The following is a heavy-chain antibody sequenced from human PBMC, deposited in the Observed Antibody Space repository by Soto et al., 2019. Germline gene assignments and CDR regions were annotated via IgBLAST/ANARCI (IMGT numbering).Heavy chain of an antibody. CDR2: IYYSGRT. CDR1: GGSISSGGYY. J-gene: IGHJ4*02. CDR3: ARDTERIAAAGN. D-gene: IGHD6-13*01. Sequence: QVQLQESGPGLVKPSQTLSLTCTVSGGSISSGGYYWSWIRQHPGKGLEWIGYIYYSGRTYHNPSLKSGVTIPLDTSKNQFSLKLSSVTAADTAVYYCARDTERIAAAGNWGQGTLVTVSS. V-gene: IGHV4-31*03.